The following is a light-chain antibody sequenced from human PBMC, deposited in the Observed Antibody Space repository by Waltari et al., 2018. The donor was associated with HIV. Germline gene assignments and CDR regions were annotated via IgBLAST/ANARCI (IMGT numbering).Light chain of an antibody. Sequence: QPASVSGSPGQSITISCTGTSSDVGGYNYVSWYQQHPGKAPKLMIYDVSKRPSGVSNRFSGSKSGNTASLTISGLQAEDEADYYCSSYTSSSTVVFGGGTKLTVL. V-gene: IGLV2-14*01. J-gene: IGLJ2*01. CDR1: SSDVGGYNY. CDR3: SSYTSSSTVV. CDR2: DVS.